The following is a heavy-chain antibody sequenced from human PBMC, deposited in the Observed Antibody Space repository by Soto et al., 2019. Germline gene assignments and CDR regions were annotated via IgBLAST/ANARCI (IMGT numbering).Heavy chain of an antibody. CDR1: GFSFSHYW. CDR2: IRGSGGST. Sequence: GGSLRLSCAASGFSFSHYWMHWVRQAPGKGLEWVSAIRGSGGSTYYADSVKGRFTISRDNSKNTLYLQMNSLRAEDTAVYYCAKGQQLDPHPFDYWGQGTLVTVSS. V-gene: IGHV3-23*01. CDR3: AKGQQLDPHPFDY. D-gene: IGHD6-13*01. J-gene: IGHJ4*02.